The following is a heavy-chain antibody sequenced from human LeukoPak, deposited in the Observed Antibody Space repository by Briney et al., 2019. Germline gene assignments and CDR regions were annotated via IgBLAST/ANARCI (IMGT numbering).Heavy chain of an antibody. CDR1: GYTFNDYY. CDR2: INPSGGTT. Sequence: EASAKVSCKASGYTFNDYYMHWVRQAPGRGLEWMGIINPSGGTTSYAQKFQGRVTMTRDTSTSTVYMELSSLRSEDTAVYYCARTGGYSYGDSGHFDYWGQGTLVTVSA. CDR3: ARTGGYSYGDSGHFDY. D-gene: IGHD5-18*01. V-gene: IGHV1-46*02. J-gene: IGHJ4*02.